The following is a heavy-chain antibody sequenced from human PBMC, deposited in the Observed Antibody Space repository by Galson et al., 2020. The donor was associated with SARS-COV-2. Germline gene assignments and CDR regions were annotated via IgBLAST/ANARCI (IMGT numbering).Heavy chain of an antibody. D-gene: IGHD3-3*01. CDR3: ARHGEYYDFWSGYYRDYMGV. CDR1: GYSFTSYW. V-gene: IGHV5-51*01. Sequence: GESLKISCKGSGYSFTSYWIGWVRQMPGKGLEWMGIIYPGDSDTRYSPSFQGQVTISADKSISTAYLQWSSLKASDTAMYYCARHGEYYDFWSGYYRDYMGVWGKGTTVTVSS. J-gene: IGHJ6*03. CDR2: IYPGDSDT.